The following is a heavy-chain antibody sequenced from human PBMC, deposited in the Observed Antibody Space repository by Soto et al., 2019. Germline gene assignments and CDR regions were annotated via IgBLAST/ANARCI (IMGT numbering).Heavy chain of an antibody. CDR1: GDSVSSGGFY. Sequence: KTSETLSLTCAVSGDSVSSGGFYWSWIRQHPGKGLEYIGYIHDSGSTNYNPSLRGRVTISADTSSNHFSLRLDSVTAADTAVYYCARGRGKWFDPWGQGTLVTVS. V-gene: IGHV4-31*11. CDR2: IHDSGST. J-gene: IGHJ5*02. D-gene: IGHD3-16*01. CDR3: ARGRGKWFDP.